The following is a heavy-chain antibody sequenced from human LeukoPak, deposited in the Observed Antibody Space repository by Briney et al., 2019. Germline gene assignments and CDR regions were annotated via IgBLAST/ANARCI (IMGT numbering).Heavy chain of an antibody. J-gene: IGHJ3*02. Sequence: GGSLRLSCAASGFTFSSYEMNWVRQAPGKGLQWVSYISSSGSTIKYADSVKGRFTISRASTENSLYLQMNSLRVEDTAVYYCARDTDDFQGLDIWGQGTVVTVSS. CDR1: GFTFSSYE. D-gene: IGHD3-3*01. V-gene: IGHV3-48*03. CDR2: ISSSGSTI. CDR3: ARDTDDFQGLDI.